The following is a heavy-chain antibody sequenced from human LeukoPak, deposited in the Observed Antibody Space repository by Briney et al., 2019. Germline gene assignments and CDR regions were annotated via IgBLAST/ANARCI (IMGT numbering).Heavy chain of an antibody. D-gene: IGHD1-26*01. CDR1: GASISSSTFY. J-gene: IGHJ5*02. Sequence: SETLSLTCTVSGASISSSTFYWVWIRQPPGKGLEWIGSIYYSGSTYYNPSLKSRVTISVDTSKNQFSLKLSSVTAADTAVYYCASGGSPRDWFDPRGQGTLVTVSS. V-gene: IGHV4-39*01. CDR3: ASGGSPRDWFDP. CDR2: IYYSGST.